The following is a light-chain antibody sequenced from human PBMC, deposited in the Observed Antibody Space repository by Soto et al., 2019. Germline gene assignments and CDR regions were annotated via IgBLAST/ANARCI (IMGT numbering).Light chain of an antibody. CDR3: QQYNSYSPWT. Sequence: DIQMTQSPSSLSASVGDRVTIPCRASQSVNKWLAWFQQKPGKVPKLLIFDASTLQTGVPSRFGGGGSGTELTLTISGLQTDDFANYYCQQYNSYSPWTFGPGTKVDIK. V-gene: IGKV1-5*01. J-gene: IGKJ1*01. CDR1: QSVNKW. CDR2: DAS.